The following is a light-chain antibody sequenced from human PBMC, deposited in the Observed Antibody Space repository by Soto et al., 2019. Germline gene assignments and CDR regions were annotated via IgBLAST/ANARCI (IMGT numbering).Light chain of an antibody. Sequence: DIQMTQSPSTLSASVGDRVTITCRASQSIGSWLAWYQQKPGKAPNLLIFDASTLEGGVPSRFSGSGSGTEFALTISSLQPDDFATYYCQQYNSYCTFGQGTKVEIK. CDR3: QQYNSYCT. V-gene: IGKV1-5*01. J-gene: IGKJ1*01. CDR2: DAS. CDR1: QSIGSW.